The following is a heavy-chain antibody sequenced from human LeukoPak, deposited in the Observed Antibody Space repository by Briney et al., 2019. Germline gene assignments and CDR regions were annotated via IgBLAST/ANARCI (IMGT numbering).Heavy chain of an antibody. CDR3: AKTAWYYDFWSGYYEGWADYYYYYMDV. J-gene: IGHJ6*03. CDR2: ISGSGGST. CDR1: GFTFSSYA. Sequence: PGGSLRLSCAASGFTFSSYAMSWVRQAPGKGLEWVSAISGSGGSTYYADSVKGRFTISRDNSKNTLYLQMNSLRAEDTAVYYCAKTAWYYDFWSGYYEGWADYYYYYMDVWGKGTTATVSS. V-gene: IGHV3-23*01. D-gene: IGHD3-3*01.